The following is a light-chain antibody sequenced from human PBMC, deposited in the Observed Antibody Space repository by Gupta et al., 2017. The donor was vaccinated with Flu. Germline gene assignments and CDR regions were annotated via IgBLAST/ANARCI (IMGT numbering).Light chain of an antibody. CDR3: CSYAGSSTLV. CDR2: DVS. V-gene: IGLV2-11*01. CDR1: SSDVGGYNY. J-gene: IGLJ2*01. Sequence: QSALTQPRSVSGSPGQSVAISCPGTSSDVGGYNYVSWYQQHPGKAPKLMIYDVSQRPSGVPDRFSGSKSGNTASLTISGLQAEAEADYYCCSYAGSSTLVFGGGTKLTVL.